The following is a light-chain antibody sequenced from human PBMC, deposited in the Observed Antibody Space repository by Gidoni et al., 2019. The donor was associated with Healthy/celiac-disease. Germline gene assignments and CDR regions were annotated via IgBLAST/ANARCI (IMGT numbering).Light chain of an antibody. J-gene: IGLJ2*01. CDR3: SSYAGSNNFV. CDR1: SSDVGGYNY. V-gene: IGLV2-8*01. CDR2: EVS. Sequence: QSALTQPPSASGSPGQSVTISCTGTSSDVGGYNYGSWYQQHPGKAPKLMIYEVSNRPSGVPDRFSGSKSGNTASLTVSGLQAEDEADYYCSSYAGSNNFVFGGGTKLTVL.